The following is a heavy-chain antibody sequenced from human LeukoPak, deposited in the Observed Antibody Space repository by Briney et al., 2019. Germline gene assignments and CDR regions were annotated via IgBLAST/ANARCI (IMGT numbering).Heavy chain of an antibody. CDR2: INHSGST. V-gene: IGHV4-34*01. CDR3: ATAIAAADNFDY. CDR1: GGSFSGYY. J-gene: IGHJ4*02. Sequence: PSETLSLTCAVYGGSFSGYYWSWIRQPPGKGLEWIGEINHSGSTNYNPSLKSRVTISVDTSKNQFSLKLSSVTAADTAVYYCATAIAAADNFDYWGQGTLVTVSS. D-gene: IGHD6-13*01.